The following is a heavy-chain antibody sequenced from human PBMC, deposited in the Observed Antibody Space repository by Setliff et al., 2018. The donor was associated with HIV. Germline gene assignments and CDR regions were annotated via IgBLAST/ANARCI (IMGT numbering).Heavy chain of an antibody. CDR3: ANPPTVTTDYYYYYMDV. J-gene: IGHJ6*03. Sequence: SETLSLTCTVSGGSISSGSYYWSWIRQPPGKGLEWIGEIYHSGSANYNPSLKSRVTMSVDKSKNQFSLTFFSVTAADTAIYYCANPPTVTTDYYYYYMDVWGKGTTVTVSS. V-gene: IGHV4-39*07. CDR2: IYHSGSA. CDR1: GGSISSGSYY. D-gene: IGHD4-4*01.